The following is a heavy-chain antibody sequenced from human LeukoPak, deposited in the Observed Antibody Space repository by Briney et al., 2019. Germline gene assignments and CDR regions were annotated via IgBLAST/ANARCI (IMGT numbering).Heavy chain of an antibody. Sequence: GGSLRLSCAASGFTFSSYSMNWVRQAPGKGLEWVSSISSSSSYIYYADSVKGRFTISRDNAKNSLYLQMNSLGGEDTAVYYCARSDPQYYYGSSGYSYPLEFFQHWGQGTLVTVSS. CDR1: GFTFSSYS. D-gene: IGHD3-22*01. CDR3: ARSDPQYYYGSSGYSYPLEFFQH. CDR2: ISSSSSYI. V-gene: IGHV3-21*01. J-gene: IGHJ1*01.